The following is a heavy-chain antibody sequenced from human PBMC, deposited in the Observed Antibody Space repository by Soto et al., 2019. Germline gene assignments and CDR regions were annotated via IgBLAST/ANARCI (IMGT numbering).Heavy chain of an antibody. D-gene: IGHD3-9*01. Sequence: LSLTCTVSGGSISSSSYYWGWIRQPPGKGLEWIGSIYYSGSTYYNPSLKSRVTISVDTSKNQFSLKLSSVTAADTAVYYCARVDRYYDILTGIDYWGQG. CDR2: IYYSGST. J-gene: IGHJ4*02. CDR3: ARVDRYYDILTGIDY. V-gene: IGHV4-39*01. CDR1: GGSISSSSYY.